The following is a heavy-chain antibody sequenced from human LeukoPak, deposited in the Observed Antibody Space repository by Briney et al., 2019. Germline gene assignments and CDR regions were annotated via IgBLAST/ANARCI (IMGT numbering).Heavy chain of an antibody. V-gene: IGHV3-23*01. CDR1: GLSLNNYA. J-gene: IGHJ6*04. Sequence: GGSLRLSCTASGLSLNNYAMSWVRQAPGKGLEWVSAISGSGGSTYYADSVKGRFTISRDNAKNSLYLQMNSLRAEDTAVYYCAELGITMIGGVWGKGTTVTISS. CDR2: ISGSGGST. D-gene: IGHD3-10*02. CDR3: AELGITMIGGV.